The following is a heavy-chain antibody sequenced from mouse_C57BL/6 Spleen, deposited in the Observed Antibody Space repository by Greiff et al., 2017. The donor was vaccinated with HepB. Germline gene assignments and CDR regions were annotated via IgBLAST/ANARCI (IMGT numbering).Heavy chain of an antibody. Sequence: VQLKESGAELVKPGASVKLSCTASGFNIKDYYMHWVKQRTEQGLEWIGRIDPEDGETKYAPKFQGKATITADTSSNTAYLQLSSLTSEDTAVYYCARHPLDGYYEGAWFAYWGQGTLVTVSA. CDR1: GFNIKDYY. J-gene: IGHJ3*01. CDR3: ARHPLDGYYEGAWFAY. D-gene: IGHD2-3*01. CDR2: IDPEDGET. V-gene: IGHV14-2*01.